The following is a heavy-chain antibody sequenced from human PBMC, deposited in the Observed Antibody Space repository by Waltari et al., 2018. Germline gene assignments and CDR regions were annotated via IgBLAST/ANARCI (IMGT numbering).Heavy chain of an antibody. V-gene: IGHV5-51*01. CDR3: ARQGGGGYYDPYFDY. Sequence: EVQLVQSGAEVKKPGESLKISCKGSGYSFTSYWIGWVRQMPGKGLEWMGIIDPGDADTRYSPSVQGQVPISADKSISTAYLQWSSLKASDTAMYYCARQGGGGYYDPYFDYWGQGTLVTVSS. CDR1: GYSFTSYW. J-gene: IGHJ4*02. D-gene: IGHD3-3*01. CDR2: IDPGDADT.